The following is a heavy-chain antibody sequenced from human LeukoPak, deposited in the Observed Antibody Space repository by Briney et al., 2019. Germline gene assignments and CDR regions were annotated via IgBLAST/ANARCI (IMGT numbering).Heavy chain of an antibody. D-gene: IGHD6-19*01. V-gene: IGHV3-23*01. CDR3: ARPTSGWYAGGFDY. Sequence: GGSLRLSCAASGFTFSSYAMNWVRQAPGKGLEWVSALSFSGLTTYYADSVRGRLTISRDNSKSTLYLQMNSLRAEDTALYYCARPTSGWYAGGFDYWGQGILVTVSS. J-gene: IGHJ4*02. CDR1: GFTFSSYA. CDR2: LSFSGLTT.